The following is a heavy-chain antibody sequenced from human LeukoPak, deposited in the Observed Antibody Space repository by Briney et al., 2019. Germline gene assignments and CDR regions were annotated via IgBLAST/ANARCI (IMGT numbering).Heavy chain of an antibody. J-gene: IGHJ5*02. Sequence: ASVKVSCKASGYTFTSYYMHWVRQAPGQGLEWMGWINPNSGGTNYAQKFQGRVTMTRDTSISTAYMELSRLRSDDTAVYYCARDFYYDSSVWFDPWGQGTLVTVSS. CDR2: INPNSGGT. CDR1: GYTFTSYY. V-gene: IGHV1-2*02. D-gene: IGHD3-22*01. CDR3: ARDFYYDSSVWFDP.